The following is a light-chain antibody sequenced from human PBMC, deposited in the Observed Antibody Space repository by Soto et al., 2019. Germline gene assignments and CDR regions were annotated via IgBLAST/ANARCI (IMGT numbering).Light chain of an antibody. J-gene: IGKJ1*01. CDR3: QQYGSSPPT. CDR1: QSLRSTS. Sequence: EIVLTQSPRTLSLSPGERATLSCRASQSLRSTSLAWYQQKPGQAPRLLIYGASTRATGIPARFSGSGSGTDFTLTISRLEPEDFALYYCQQYGSSPPTFGQGTKVDI. CDR2: GAS. V-gene: IGKV3-20*01.